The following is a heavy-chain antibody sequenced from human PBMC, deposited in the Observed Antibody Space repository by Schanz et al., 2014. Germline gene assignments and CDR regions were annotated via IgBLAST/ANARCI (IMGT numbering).Heavy chain of an antibody. J-gene: IGHJ6*02. CDR1: GFTFSSYA. CDR3: ARPLGPNYYYYGLDV. V-gene: IGHV3-23*04. Sequence: VQLVESGGGLVKPGGSLRLSCAASGFTFSSYAMSWVRQAPGKGLEWVSAISGSGETTYYADSVKGRFTISRDNSRKTLSLQMNSLRAEDTAVYYCARPLGPNYYYYGLDVWGQGTTVTVSS. CDR2: ISGSGETT.